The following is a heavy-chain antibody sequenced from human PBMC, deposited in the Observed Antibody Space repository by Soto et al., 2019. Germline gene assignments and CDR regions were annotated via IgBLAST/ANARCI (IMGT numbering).Heavy chain of an antibody. V-gene: IGHV3-23*01. D-gene: IGHD6-13*01. Sequence: GGSLRLSCAASGFTFSSYAMSWVRQAPGKGLEWVSAISGSGGSTYYADSVKGRFTISRDNSKNTLYLQMNSLRAEVTAVYYCAKDPCSSWYCKYFEYWGQGTQVTVSS. CDR3: AKDPCSSWYCKYFEY. CDR2: ISGSGGST. J-gene: IGHJ4*02. CDR1: GFTFSSYA.